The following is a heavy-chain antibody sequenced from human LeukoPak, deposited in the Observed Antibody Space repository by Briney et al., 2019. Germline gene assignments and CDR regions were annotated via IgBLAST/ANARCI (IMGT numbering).Heavy chain of an antibody. J-gene: IGHJ4*02. CDR2: INTHSGAT. CDR3: ARGPIGGLRKGFDI. D-gene: IGHD1-26*01. V-gene: IGHV1-2*02. CDR1: GNTFAGYY. Sequence: ASVRVSCKASGNTFAGYYVHWVRQAPGQGLEWMGWINTHSGATNYAQHFQGRVTMTTDTSVTTAYMDPDGLKSDDAAVYFCARGPIGGLRKGFDIWGQGTLVTVSS.